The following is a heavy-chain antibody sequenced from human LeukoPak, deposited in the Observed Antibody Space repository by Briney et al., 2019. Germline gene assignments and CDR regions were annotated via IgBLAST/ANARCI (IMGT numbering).Heavy chain of an antibody. CDR1: GGSISSYY. D-gene: IGHD2-2*01. CDR2: IYTSGST. CDR3: ARAATQYCSSTSCYGGYMDV. J-gene: IGHJ6*03. Sequence: PSETLSLTCTVSGGSISSYYWSWIRQPAGKGLEWIGRIYTSGSTNYNPSLKSRVTISVDTSKNQFSLKLSSVTAADTAVYYCARAATQYCSSTSCYGGYMDVWGKGTTVTVSS. V-gene: IGHV4-4*07.